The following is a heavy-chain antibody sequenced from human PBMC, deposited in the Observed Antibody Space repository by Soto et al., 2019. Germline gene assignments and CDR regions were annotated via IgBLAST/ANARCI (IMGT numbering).Heavy chain of an antibody. Sequence: QVQLQESGPGLVKPSETLSLTCTVSGGSITSYYWSWMRQPPEKGLEWIGYIHNSGSTNNTPSRKGRVTISVDTAKNQLSLKLNSVTAADTAVYYCARDNTGMDVWGQGTTVTVSS. V-gene: IGHV4-59*01. CDR3: ARDNTGMDV. CDR2: IHNSGST. CDR1: GGSITSYY. J-gene: IGHJ6*02.